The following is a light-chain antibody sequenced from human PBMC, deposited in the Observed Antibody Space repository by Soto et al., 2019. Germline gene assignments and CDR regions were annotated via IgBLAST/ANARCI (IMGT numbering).Light chain of an antibody. CDR1: NSNIGADYD. J-gene: IGLJ3*02. CDR2: ANI. CDR3: QSYDSSLSGWL. Sequence: QSVLTQPPSASGTPGQRVTISCSGGNSNIGADYDIHWYQHLPGTAPKLLIYANINRPSGVPDRFSGSKSGTSASLAITELQAEDEADYYCQSYDSSLSGWLFGGGTKVTVL. V-gene: IGLV1-40*01.